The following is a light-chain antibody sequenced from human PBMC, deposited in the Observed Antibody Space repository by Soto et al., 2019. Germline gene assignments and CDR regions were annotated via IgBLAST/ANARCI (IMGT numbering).Light chain of an antibody. Sequence: EIVMTQSPATLSVSPGDGATLSCRASQSVGSNLAWFQQKPGQAPRLLIYDVSTRATGVPVRFAGSWSGTEFTLTISSLQSEDFAVYYCQQYNNWPPWITFGQGTRLEIK. J-gene: IGKJ5*01. CDR1: QSVGSN. V-gene: IGKV3-15*01. CDR3: QQYNNWPPWIT. CDR2: DVS.